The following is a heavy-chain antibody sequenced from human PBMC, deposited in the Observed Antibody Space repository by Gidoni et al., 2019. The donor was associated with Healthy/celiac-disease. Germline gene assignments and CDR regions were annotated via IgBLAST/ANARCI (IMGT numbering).Heavy chain of an antibody. J-gene: IGHJ3*02. D-gene: IGHD2-2*01. CDR2: IIPILSIA. CDR1: GGTFSSYA. Sequence: QVQLVQSGAEVKKPGSSVKVSCKASGGTFSSYAISWVRQAPGQGLEWMGRIIPILSIANYAQKFQGRVTITADKSTSTAYMELSSLRSEDTAVYYCARTRNPYIVVVPAATQDAFDIWGQGTMVTVSS. CDR3: ARTRNPYIVVVPAATQDAFDI. V-gene: IGHV1-69*04.